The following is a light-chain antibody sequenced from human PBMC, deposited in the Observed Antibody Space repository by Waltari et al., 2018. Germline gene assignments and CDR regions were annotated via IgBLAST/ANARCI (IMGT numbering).Light chain of an antibody. CDR3: QHSYSIPFT. J-gene: IGKJ3*01. CDR2: RAS. CDR1: ESISTF. Sequence: DIQATQSRSSLYASVDDRVTTTCRASESISTFLNGYQQKPGKAPNFLIYRASNLQSVVPSRFSGSGSGTYFTLTITNLQPEDFATYYCQHSYSIPFTFGPGTTVDIK. V-gene: IGKV1-39*01.